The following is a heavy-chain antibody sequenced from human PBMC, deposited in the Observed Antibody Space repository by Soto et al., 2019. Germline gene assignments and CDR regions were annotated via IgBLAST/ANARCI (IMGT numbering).Heavy chain of an antibody. CDR3: ASCVAVAAAGDYYYYGMDV. D-gene: IGHD6-13*01. CDR2: IYHSGST. J-gene: IGHJ6*02. CDR1: GGSISSSNW. V-gene: IGHV4-4*02. Sequence: SETLSLTCAVSGGSISSSNWWSWVRQPPGKGLEWIGEIYHSGSTNYNPSLKSRVTISVDKSKNQFSLKLSSVTAADTAVYYCASCVAVAAAGDYYYYGMDVWGQGTTVTVSS.